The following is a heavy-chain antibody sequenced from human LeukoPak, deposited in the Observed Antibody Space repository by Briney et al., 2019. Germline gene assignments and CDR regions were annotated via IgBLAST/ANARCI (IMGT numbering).Heavy chain of an antibody. CDR2: ILHSGST. V-gene: IGHV4-38-2*02. CDR1: GYSISSAYY. CDR3: VRDRGVRGEMDF. Sequence: SETLSLTCAVSGYSISSAYYWGWIRQPPGKGLEWIGSILHSGSTYYNPSLKSRVTISVDTSKNHFSLKLTSVTAADTAVYYCVRDRGVRGEMDFWGQGTLVTVSS. J-gene: IGHJ4*02. D-gene: IGHD3-10*01.